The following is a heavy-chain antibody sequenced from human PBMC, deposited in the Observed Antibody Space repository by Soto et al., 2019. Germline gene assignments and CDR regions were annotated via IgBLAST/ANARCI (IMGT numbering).Heavy chain of an antibody. J-gene: IGHJ4*02. CDR2: ISYDGSNK. CDR3: VRAVKSCWYYGTGY. CDR1: GFTFSSYA. Sequence: QVQLVESGGGVVQPGRSLRLSCAASGFTFSSYAMYWVRQAPGKGLEWVAVISYDGSNKYYADSVKGRFTISRDNSKNTLYLQMNSLRAEDTAVYYCVRAVKSCWYYGTGYWGQGTLGTVSS. V-gene: IGHV3-30-3*01. D-gene: IGHD6-19*01.